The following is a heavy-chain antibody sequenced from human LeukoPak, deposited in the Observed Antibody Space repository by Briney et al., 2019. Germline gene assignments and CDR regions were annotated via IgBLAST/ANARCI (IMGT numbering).Heavy chain of an antibody. D-gene: IGHD3-10*01. Sequence: GESLQISCEGSGYSFGTYWIGWVRQMPGKGLDWMGIIYPGDSDTRYSPSFQGQVTISADKSISTAYLQWTSLKASDTAMYYCARLRYYGSGGGHYYYYAMDVWGQGTTVTVSS. V-gene: IGHV5-51*01. CDR1: GYSFGTYW. J-gene: IGHJ6*02. CDR2: IYPGDSDT. CDR3: ARLRYYGSGGGHYYYYAMDV.